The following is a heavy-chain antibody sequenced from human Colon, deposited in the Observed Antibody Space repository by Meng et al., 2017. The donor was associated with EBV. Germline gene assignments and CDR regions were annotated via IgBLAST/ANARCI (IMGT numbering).Heavy chain of an antibody. CDR3: ARVSGRSFDP. Sequence: QVQLQGSGPGLVKPSATLSLTCTVSGASVATGRYYWSWIRQPPGKGLEWIAYIYYIGGTNYNPSLKSRLTISLDTSKNQFSLSLRSVTAADTAVYYCARVSGRSFDPWGQGTLVTVSS. CDR2: IYYIGGT. D-gene: IGHD3-10*01. CDR1: GASVATGRYY. J-gene: IGHJ5*02. V-gene: IGHV4-61*01.